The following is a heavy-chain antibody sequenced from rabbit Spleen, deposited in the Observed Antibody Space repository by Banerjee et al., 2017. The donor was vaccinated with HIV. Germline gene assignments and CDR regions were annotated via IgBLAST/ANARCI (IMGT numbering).Heavy chain of an antibody. CDR2: IAAGSGGTT. J-gene: IGHJ4*01. D-gene: IGHD8-1*01. Sequence: QSLEESGGDLVKPGASLTLTCTASGFTISSSYYMCWVRQAPGKGLEWIACIAAGSGGTTYYANWAKGRFTISKTSSTTVTLQMTSLTAADTATYFCARDGAGGSYFALWGPGTLVTVS. V-gene: IGHV1S40*01. CDR1: GFTISSSYY. CDR3: ARDGAGGSYFAL.